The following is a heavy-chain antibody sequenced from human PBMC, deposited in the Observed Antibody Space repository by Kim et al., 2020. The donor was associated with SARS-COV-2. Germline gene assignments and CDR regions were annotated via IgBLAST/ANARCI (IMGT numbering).Heavy chain of an antibody. CDR2: ISSSSSYI. CDR1: GFTFSSYS. Sequence: GGSLRLSCAASGFTFSSYSMNWVRQAPGKGLEWVSSISSSSSYIYYADSVKGRFTISRDNAKNSLYLQMNSLRAEDTAVYYCARDPEYCSSTSCYTGPRGLDYWGQGTLVTVSS. J-gene: IGHJ4*02. D-gene: IGHD2-2*02. V-gene: IGHV3-21*01. CDR3: ARDPEYCSSTSCYTGPRGLDY.